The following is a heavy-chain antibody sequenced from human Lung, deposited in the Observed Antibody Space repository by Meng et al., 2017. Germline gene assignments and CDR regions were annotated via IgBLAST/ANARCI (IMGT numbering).Heavy chain of an antibody. Sequence: QWQLQRWGAGPLTTSATLSLTCVVSGGSFSDYYWSWIRQPPGKGLEWIGEINHSGSTNYNPSLESRATISVDTSQNNLSLKLSSVTAADSAVYYCARGPTTMAHDFDYWGQGTLVTVSS. CDR1: GGSFSDYY. D-gene: IGHD4-11*01. V-gene: IGHV4-34*01. J-gene: IGHJ4*02. CDR3: ARGPTTMAHDFDY. CDR2: INHSGST.